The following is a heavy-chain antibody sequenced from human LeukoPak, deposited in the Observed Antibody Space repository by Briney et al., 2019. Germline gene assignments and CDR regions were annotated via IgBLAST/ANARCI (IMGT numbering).Heavy chain of an antibody. J-gene: IGHJ5*02. D-gene: IGHD3-22*01. CDR2: FDPEDGET. V-gene: IGHV1-24*01. CDR3: ATLNYYDSSGYYQGESWFDP. CDR1: GYTLTELS. Sequence: SVKVSCKVSGYTLTELSMHWVRQAPGKGLEWMGGFDPEDGETIYAQKFQGRVTMTEDTSTDTASMGLSSLRSEDAAVYYCATLNYYDSSGYYQGESWFDPWGQGTLVTVSS.